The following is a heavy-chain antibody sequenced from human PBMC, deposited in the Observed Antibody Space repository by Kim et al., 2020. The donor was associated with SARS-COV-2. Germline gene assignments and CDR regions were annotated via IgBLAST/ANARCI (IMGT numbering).Heavy chain of an antibody. CDR3: TSNYGSGRFYFDY. V-gene: IGHV3-49*02. J-gene: IGHJ4*02. Sequence: YPTLGKGRFTNSRDDSKSIAYLQMNSLKTDDTAVYYCTSNYGSGRFYFDYWGQGALVTVSS. D-gene: IGHD3-10*01.